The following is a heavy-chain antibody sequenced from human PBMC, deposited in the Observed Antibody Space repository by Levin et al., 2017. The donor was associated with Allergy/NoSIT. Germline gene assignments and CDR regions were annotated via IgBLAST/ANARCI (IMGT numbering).Heavy chain of an antibody. CDR3: ARTHRFQIQGVSPAIGY. Sequence: ASVKVSCKASGYTFTSYGISWVRQAPGQGLEWMGWISTYNGNTNYAQKLQGRVTMTTDTSTSTAYMELRSLRSDDTAVYYCARTHRFQIQGVSPAIGYWGQGTLVTVSS. J-gene: IGHJ4*02. V-gene: IGHV1-18*01. CDR1: GYTFTSYG. CDR2: ISTYNGNT. D-gene: IGHD3-10*01.